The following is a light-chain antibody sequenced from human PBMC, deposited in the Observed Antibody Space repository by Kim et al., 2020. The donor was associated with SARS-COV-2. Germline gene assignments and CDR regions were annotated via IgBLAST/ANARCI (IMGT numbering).Light chain of an antibody. CDR3: QQYTSTPPT. CDR2: GAS. J-gene: IGKJ1*01. V-gene: IGKV3-20*01. CDR1: QSVSGAY. Sequence: DIVLTQSPGTLSLSPGERATLSCRASQSVSGAYLAWYQQKPGQAPRLLIFGASTRAPGTPDRFSGRGSGTDFTLTIARLEPEDCALYYCQQYTSTPPTFGQGTKVDIK.